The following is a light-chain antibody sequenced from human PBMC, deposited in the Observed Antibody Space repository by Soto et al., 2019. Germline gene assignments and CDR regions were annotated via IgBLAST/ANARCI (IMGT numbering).Light chain of an antibody. CDR1: SSNIGNNA. CDR3: PAWDDSLNGWV. V-gene: IGLV1-36*01. CDR2: YDD. J-gene: IGLJ3*02. Sequence: QSVLTQPPSVSEAPRQRVTISCSGSSSNIGNNAVNWYQQLPGKAPKLLIYYDDLLPSGVSDRFSGSKSGTSASLAISGLRSEDEADYHCPAWDDSLNGWVFGGRTKLTVL.